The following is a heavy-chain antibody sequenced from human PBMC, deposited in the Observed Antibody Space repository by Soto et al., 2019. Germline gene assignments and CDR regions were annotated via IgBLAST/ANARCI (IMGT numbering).Heavy chain of an antibody. Sequence: QVQLVQSGAEVKKPGSSVKVSCKASGGTFSSYAISWVRQAPGQGLEWMGGIIPIFGTANYAQKFQGRVTITADESTSTAYMELSSLRSEDTAVYYCARELRIGFGELLFVELFYWGQGTLVTVSS. D-gene: IGHD3-10*01. V-gene: IGHV1-69*01. J-gene: IGHJ4*02. CDR3: ARELRIGFGELLFVELFY. CDR2: IIPIFGTA. CDR1: GGTFSSYA.